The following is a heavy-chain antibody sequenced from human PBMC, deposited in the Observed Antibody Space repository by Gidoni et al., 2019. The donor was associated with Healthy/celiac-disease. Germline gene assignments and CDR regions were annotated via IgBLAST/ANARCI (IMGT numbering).Heavy chain of an antibody. CDR3: ARTQDTIFGVVDFDY. V-gene: IGHV4-61*02. CDR1: GGSISRGSYY. D-gene: IGHD3-3*01. CDR2: IYTSGST. Sequence: QVQLQESGPGLVKPSQTLSLTCTVSGGSISRGSYYWSWIRQPAGKGLEWIGRIYTSGSTNYNPSLKSRVTISVDTSKNQFSLKLSSVTAADTAVYYCARTQDTIFGVVDFDYWGQGTLVTVSS. J-gene: IGHJ4*02.